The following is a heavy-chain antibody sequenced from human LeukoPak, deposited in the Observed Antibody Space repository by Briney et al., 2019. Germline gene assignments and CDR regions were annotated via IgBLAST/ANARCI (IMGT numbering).Heavy chain of an antibody. Sequence: SETLSLTCTVSGGSVSSSSHYWGWVRQPPGKGLEWIGTIFYTGNTDYSPSLKSRVTISVDTSKNQFSLKVNSVTAADTAVYYCARLDGSGSFSQRNFDYWGQGTLVTVSS. CDR1: GGSVSSSSHY. CDR2: IFYTGNT. D-gene: IGHD3-10*01. J-gene: IGHJ4*02. V-gene: IGHV4-39*01. CDR3: ARLDGSGSFSQRNFDY.